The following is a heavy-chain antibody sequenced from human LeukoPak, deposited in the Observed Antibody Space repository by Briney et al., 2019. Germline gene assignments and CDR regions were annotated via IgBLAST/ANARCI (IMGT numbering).Heavy chain of an antibody. V-gene: IGHV3-21*01. D-gene: IGHD6-25*01. Sequence: PGGSLRLSCAASGFTFSSYSMTWVRQAPGKGLEWVSSISSSSSYIYYADSVKGRFTISRDNAKNSLYLQMNSLRAEDTAVYYCARDAPLQRAFDYWGQGTLVTVSS. CDR2: ISSSSSYI. CDR1: GFTFSSYS. J-gene: IGHJ4*02. CDR3: ARDAPLQRAFDY.